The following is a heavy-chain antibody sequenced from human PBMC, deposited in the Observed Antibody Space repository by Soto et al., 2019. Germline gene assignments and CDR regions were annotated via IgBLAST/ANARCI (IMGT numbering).Heavy chain of an antibody. V-gene: IGHV3-23*01. Sequence: EVQLLESGGGLVQPGGSLRLSCAASGFTFSSYAMSWVRQAPGKGLEWVSAITGRGGSIYYADSVKGRFTISRDNSKNTVYLQMNSLRAEDTAVYYCAKNPSDFWSGYYRSYFDYWGQGTLVTVSS. J-gene: IGHJ4*02. CDR3: AKNPSDFWSGYYRSYFDY. D-gene: IGHD3-3*01. CDR2: ITGRGGSI. CDR1: GFTFSSYA.